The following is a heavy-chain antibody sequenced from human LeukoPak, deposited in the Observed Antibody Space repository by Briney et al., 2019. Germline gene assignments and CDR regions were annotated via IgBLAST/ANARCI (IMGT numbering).Heavy chain of an antibody. Sequence: PGGSLRLSCAASGFTFDDYTMHWVRQAPGKGLEWVSLISWDGGSTYYADSVKGRFTISRDNSKNSLYLQMNSLRTEDTALYYCAKDIRGEPGAGGYYYYMGVRGKGTTVTVSS. J-gene: IGHJ6*03. D-gene: IGHD1-26*01. V-gene: IGHV3-43*01. CDR2: ISWDGGST. CDR1: GFTFDDYT. CDR3: AKDIRGEPGAGGYYYYMGV.